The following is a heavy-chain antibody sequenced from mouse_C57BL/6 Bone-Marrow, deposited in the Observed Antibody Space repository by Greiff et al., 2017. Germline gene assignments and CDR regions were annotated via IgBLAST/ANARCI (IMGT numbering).Heavy chain of an antibody. CDR2: ISNGGGST. CDR3: ARRGDSNGLWFAY. V-gene: IGHV5-12*01. J-gene: IGHJ3*01. CDR1: GFTFSDYY. Sequence: EVMLVESGGGLVQPGGSLKLSCAASGFTFSDYYMYWVRQTPEKRLEWVAYISNGGGSTYYPDTVKGRFTISRDNAKNTLYLQMSRLKSEDTAMYYCARRGDSNGLWFAYWGQGTLVTVSA. D-gene: IGHD2-5*01.